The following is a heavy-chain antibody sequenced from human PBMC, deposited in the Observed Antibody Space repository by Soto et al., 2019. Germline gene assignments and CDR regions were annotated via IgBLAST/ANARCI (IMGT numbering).Heavy chain of an antibody. CDR2: IYYSGST. CDR3: ARFGRISGSYYRAYDAFDI. V-gene: IGHV4-39*01. Sequence: QLQLQESGPGLVKPSETLSLTCTVSGGSISSSSYYWGWIRQPPGKGLEWIGSIYYSGSTYYNPSLKSRVTISLDTSKNQFSLKLSSVTAADTAVYYCARFGRISGSYYRAYDAFDIWGQGTMVTVSS. J-gene: IGHJ3*02. D-gene: IGHD1-26*01. CDR1: GGSISSSSYY.